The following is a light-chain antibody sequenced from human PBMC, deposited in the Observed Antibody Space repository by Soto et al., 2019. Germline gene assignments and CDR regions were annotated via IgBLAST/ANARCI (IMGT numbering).Light chain of an antibody. V-gene: IGKV1-5*03. CDR1: QRFSSW. CDR2: KAS. CDR3: QQYESYPMT. J-gene: IGKJ4*01. Sequence: DSQMTQYPSTLSASVGDRVTITCRASQRFSSWLAWYQQKPGKAPKLLISKASTLQSGVPPRFSGSGSGTEFTLTISSLQPDDFATYYCQQYESYPMTFGGGTKVEIK.